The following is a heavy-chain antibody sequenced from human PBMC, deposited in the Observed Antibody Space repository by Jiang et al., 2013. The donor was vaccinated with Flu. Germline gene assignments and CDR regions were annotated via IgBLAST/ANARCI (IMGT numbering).Heavy chain of an antibody. CDR3: ARISPESYGDSFDY. D-gene: IGHD4-17*01. J-gene: IGHJ4*02. CDR1: GFSLSTSGMR. CDR2: IDWDDDK. Sequence: KPTQTLTLTCTFSGFSLSTSGMRVSWIRQPPGKALEWLARIDWDDDKFYSTSLKTRLTISKDTSKNQVVLTMTNMDPVDTATYYCARISPESYGDSFDYWGQGTLVTVSS. V-gene: IGHV2-70*04.